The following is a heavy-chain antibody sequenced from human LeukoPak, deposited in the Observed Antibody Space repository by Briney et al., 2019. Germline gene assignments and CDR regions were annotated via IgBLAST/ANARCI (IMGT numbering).Heavy chain of an antibody. CDR2: GHYSGST. Sequence: SETLSLTCTVSGASVYSYYWSWIRQPPGKGLEWIGYGHYSGSTSYNPSLKSRVTISVDTPKNQFSLRVYFVTAADAAVYYCASSSPAHDYWGQGTLVTVSS. CDR1: GASVYSYY. CDR3: ASSSPAHDY. V-gene: IGHV4-59*02. J-gene: IGHJ4*02. D-gene: IGHD6-6*01.